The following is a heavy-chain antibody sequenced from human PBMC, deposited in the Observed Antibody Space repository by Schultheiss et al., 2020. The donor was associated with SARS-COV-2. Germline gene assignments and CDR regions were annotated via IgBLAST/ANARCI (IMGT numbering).Heavy chain of an antibody. J-gene: IGHJ2*01. CDR2: IYYSGST. V-gene: IGHV4-59*01. CDR1: GGSISSYY. Sequence: SQTLSLTCTVSGGSISSYYWSWIRQPPGKGLEWIGYIYYSGSTNYNPSLKSRVTISVDTSKNQFSLKLSSVTAADTAVYYCARFPPDWYFDLWGRGTLVTVS. CDR3: ARFPPDWYFDL.